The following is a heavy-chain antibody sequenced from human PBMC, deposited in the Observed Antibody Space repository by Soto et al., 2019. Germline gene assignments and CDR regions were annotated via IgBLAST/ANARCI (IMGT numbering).Heavy chain of an antibody. CDR2: ISSSSDNI. CDR3: AGDPKVLVTRIRDH. CDR1: GFTFSSYS. J-gene: IGHJ4*02. Sequence: PGGSLRLSCAASGFTFSSYSMNWVRQAPGKGLEWVSSISSSSDNISYADSVKSRFTISRDNAKDSLFLQMNSLRAEDTAVYYCAGDPKVLVTRIRDHWGQGTPVTVSS. V-gene: IGHV3-21*06. D-gene: IGHD2-15*01.